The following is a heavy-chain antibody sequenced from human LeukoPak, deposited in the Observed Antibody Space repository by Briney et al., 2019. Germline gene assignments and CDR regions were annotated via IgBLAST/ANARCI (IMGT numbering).Heavy chain of an antibody. Sequence: PGGSLRLSCAASGFTFSSHSMTWVRQAPGKGLEWVSSISTSSSYIYYADSVKGRFTISRDNAKKSLYLQMNSLRAEDTALYYCAKDRGFSSTSCYVGWGQGTLVTVSS. J-gene: IGHJ4*02. CDR2: ISTSSSYI. CDR3: AKDRGFSSTSCYVG. V-gene: IGHV3-21*04. D-gene: IGHD2-2*01. CDR1: GFTFSSHS.